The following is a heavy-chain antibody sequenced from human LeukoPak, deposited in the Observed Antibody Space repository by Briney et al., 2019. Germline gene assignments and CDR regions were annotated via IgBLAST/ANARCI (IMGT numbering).Heavy chain of an antibody. CDR3: ASGYCSGGSCYSFYYYYYMDV. D-gene: IGHD2-15*01. J-gene: IGHJ6*03. CDR1: GGSICSYY. Sequence: SETLSLTCTVSGGSICSYYGSWIRQPPGKGLEWIGYIYDSGSTNYNPSLKSRVTISVDTSKNQFSLKLSYVTAADTAVYYCASGYCSGGSCYSFYYYYYMDVWGKGTTVTVSS. CDR2: IYDSGST. V-gene: IGHV4-59*12.